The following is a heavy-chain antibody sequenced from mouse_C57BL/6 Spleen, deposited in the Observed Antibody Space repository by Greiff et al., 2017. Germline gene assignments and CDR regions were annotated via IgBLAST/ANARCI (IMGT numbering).Heavy chain of an antibody. CDR1: GYTFTDYE. V-gene: IGHV1-15*01. J-gene: IGHJ3*01. CDR2: IDPETGGT. Sequence: VKLVESGAELVRPGASVTLSCKASGYTFTDYEMHWVKQTPVHGLEWIGAIDPETGGTAYNQKFKGKAILTADKSSSTAYMELRSLTSEDSAVYYCTRSQTAQATGFAYWGQGTLVTVSA. D-gene: IGHD3-2*02. CDR3: TRSQTAQATGFAY.